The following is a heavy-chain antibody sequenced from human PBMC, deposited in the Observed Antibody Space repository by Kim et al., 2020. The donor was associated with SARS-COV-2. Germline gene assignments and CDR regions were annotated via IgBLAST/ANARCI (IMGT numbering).Heavy chain of an antibody. J-gene: IGHJ3*02. V-gene: IGHV3-72*01. CDR3: VRSPGGNVFDI. CDR1: GVTFSDYH. CDR2: SRMKARSYTT. Sequence: GGSLRLSCAASGVTFSDYHMDWVRQAPGKGLEWVARSRMKARSYTTEYAASVEGRFTISRDDSENSGYLQMNSLKIEDTAVYYCVRSPGGNVFDIWGQGTMVTVSS.